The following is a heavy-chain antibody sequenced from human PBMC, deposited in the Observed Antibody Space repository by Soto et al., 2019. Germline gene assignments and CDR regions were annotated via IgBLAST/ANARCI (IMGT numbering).Heavy chain of an antibody. J-gene: IGHJ6*03. CDR3: ARAVVVPAAAYYYYYMDV. CDR1: GYTFTSYG. D-gene: IGHD2-2*01. Sequence: ASVKVSCKASGYTFTSYGISWVRQAPGQGLEWMGWISAYNGNTNYAQKLQGRVTMTTDTSTSTAYMELRSLRSDDTAVYYCARAVVVPAAAYYYYYMDVWGKGTTVTVSS. V-gene: IGHV1-18*01. CDR2: ISAYNGNT.